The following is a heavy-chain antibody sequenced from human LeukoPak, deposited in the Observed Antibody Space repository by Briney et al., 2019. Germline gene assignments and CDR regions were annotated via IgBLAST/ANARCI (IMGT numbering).Heavy chain of an antibody. D-gene: IGHD2-2*01. V-gene: IGHV1-18*01. CDR2: ISGYNSKP. CDR3: ARDVGEYCSSTNCYASHY. CDR1: GYSFTNYG. J-gene: IGHJ4*02. Sequence: ASVKVSCKTSGYSFTNYGITWVRQAPGQGLEWTGWISGYNSKPFYAQKFQGGVTMTRDTSITTAYMELSSLRSDDTAVYYCARDVGEYCSSTNCYASHYWGQGTLVTVSS.